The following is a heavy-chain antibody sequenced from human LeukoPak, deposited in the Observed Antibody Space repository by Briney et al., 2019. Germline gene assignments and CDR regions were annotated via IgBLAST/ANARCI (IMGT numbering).Heavy chain of an antibody. Sequence: PSETLSLTCIVSGGSISSSSYYWGWIRQPPGKGLEWIGSIYYSGSTYYNPSLKSRVTISVDTSNNQFSPNLSSVTAADTAVYYCARARGTVTTRGSGKYYFDYWGQGTLVTVSS. D-gene: IGHD4-17*01. V-gene: IGHV4-39*02. CDR2: IYYSGST. CDR1: GGSISSSSYY. J-gene: IGHJ4*02. CDR3: ARARGTVTTRGSGKYYFDY.